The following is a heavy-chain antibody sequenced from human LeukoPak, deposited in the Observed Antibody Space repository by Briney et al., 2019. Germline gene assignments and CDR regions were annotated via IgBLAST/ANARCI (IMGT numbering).Heavy chain of an antibody. CDR1: GGSISSYY. D-gene: IGHD1-1*01. Sequence: SETLSLTCTVSGGSISSYYWSWIRQLPGKGLEWIGYIYYSGSTNYNPSLKSRVTISVDTSKNQFSLKLSSVTAADTAVYYCARHPYSDGFDIWGQGTMVTVSS. CDR3: ARHPYSDGFDI. CDR2: IYYSGST. V-gene: IGHV4-59*08. J-gene: IGHJ3*02.